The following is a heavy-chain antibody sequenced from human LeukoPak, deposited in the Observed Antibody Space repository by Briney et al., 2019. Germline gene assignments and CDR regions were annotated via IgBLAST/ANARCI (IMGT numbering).Heavy chain of an antibody. CDR1: GFTFSSYA. Sequence: GGSLRPSCAASGFTFSSYAMSWVRQAPGKGLEWVSAISGSGGSTYYADSVKGRFTISRDNSKNTLYLQMNSLRGADTAVYYCAKGSYYYGSGSYELDYWGQGTLVTVSS. CDR3: AKGSYYYGSGSYELDY. J-gene: IGHJ4*02. V-gene: IGHV3-23*01. CDR2: ISGSGGST. D-gene: IGHD3-10*01.